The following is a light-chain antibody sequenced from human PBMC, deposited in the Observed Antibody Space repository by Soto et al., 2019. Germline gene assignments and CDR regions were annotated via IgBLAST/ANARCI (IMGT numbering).Light chain of an antibody. J-gene: IGKJ4*01. CDR3: QQRSAWPST. Sequence: DIVMTQSPATLSLSPGERGTLSCRASKSVGTYLPWYQQKPGQAPRILIYDASNRATGIPARFSGSGSGTDFTLTISSREPEDCAAYYCQQRSAWPSTFVGGTNLEIK. CDR2: DAS. CDR1: KSVGTY. V-gene: IGKV3-11*01.